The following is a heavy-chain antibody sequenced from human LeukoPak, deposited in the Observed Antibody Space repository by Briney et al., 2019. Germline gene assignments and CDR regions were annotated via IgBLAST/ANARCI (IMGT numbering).Heavy chain of an antibody. D-gene: IGHD2-21*01. CDR2: ISAYNGNT. J-gene: IGHJ6*03. V-gene: IGHV1-18*01. Sequence: ASVKVSCKASGYTFTSYGISWVRQAPGQGLEWMGWISAYNGNTNYAQKLQGRVTMTRDTSTSTAYLELRSLRSDDTAVYYCARIAHRYYYYYMDVWGKGTTVTVSS. CDR3: ARIAHRYYYYYMDV. CDR1: GYTFTSYG.